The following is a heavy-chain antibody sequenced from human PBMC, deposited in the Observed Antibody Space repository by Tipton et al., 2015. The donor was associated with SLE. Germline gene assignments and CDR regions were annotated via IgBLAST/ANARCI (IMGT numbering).Heavy chain of an antibody. D-gene: IGHD6-13*01. CDR1: GGTFSSSA. Sequence: QLVQSGAEVKKPGASVKVSCKASGGTFSSSAISWVRQAPGQGLEWMGRIIPIFGTANYAQKFQGRVTITADESTSTAYMELRSLRSDDTAVYYCARDADSSTWSYFDYWGQGTLVTVSS. CDR3: ARDADSSTWSYFDY. CDR2: IIPIFGTA. V-gene: IGHV1-69*13. J-gene: IGHJ4*02.